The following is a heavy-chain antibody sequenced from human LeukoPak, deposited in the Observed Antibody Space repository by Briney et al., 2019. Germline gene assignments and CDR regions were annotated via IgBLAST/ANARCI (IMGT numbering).Heavy chain of an antibody. D-gene: IGHD2-15*01. CDR3: ARVRAAYCSGGSCSRKGYMDV. J-gene: IGHJ6*03. CDR1: GYTFTSYG. V-gene: IGHV1-18*01. CDR2: ISAYNGNT. Sequence: VASVKVSCKASGYTFTSYGISWVRQAPGQGLEWMGWISAYNGNTNYAQKLQGRVTMTTDTSTSTAYMELRSLRSDDTAVYYCARVRAAYCSGGSCSRKGYMDVWGKGTTVTISS.